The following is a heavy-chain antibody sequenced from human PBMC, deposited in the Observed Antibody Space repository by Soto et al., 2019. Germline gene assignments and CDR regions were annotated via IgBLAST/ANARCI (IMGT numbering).Heavy chain of an antibody. J-gene: IGHJ4*02. CDR1: GGSFSGYS. CDR2: INHSGST. D-gene: IGHD2-8*02. CDR3: ARDKITGLFDY. V-gene: IGHV4-34*01. Sequence: SETRSLTCAVYGGSFSGYSWTWIRQPPGTGLEWVGEINHSGSTNYNPSLKSRVTISVDTSKNQFSLKLTSVTAADTAVYYCARDKITGLFDYWGQGTLVTVS.